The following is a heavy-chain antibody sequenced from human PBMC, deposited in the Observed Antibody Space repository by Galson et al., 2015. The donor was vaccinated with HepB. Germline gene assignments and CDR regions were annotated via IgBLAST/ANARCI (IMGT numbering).Heavy chain of an antibody. D-gene: IGHD2-15*01. V-gene: IGHV3-15*07. Sequence: SLRLSCAASGFTFSNAWMNWVRQAPGKGLEWVGRIKSKTDGGTTDYAAPVKGRFTISRDDSKNTLYLQMNSLKTEDTAVYYCTTALGYIVDGDFDYWGQGTLVTVSS. CDR2: IKSKTDGGTT. CDR1: GFTFSNAW. CDR3: TTALGYIVDGDFDY. J-gene: IGHJ4*02.